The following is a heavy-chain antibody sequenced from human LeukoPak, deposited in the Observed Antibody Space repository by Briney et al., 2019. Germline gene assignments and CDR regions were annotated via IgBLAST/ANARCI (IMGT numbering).Heavy chain of an antibody. D-gene: IGHD5-18*01. CDR3: ATYNYGYYFGY. J-gene: IGHJ4*02. V-gene: IGHV4-59*08. CDR2: IYYSGST. Sequence: SETLSLTCTVSGGSISSYYWSWIRQPPGKGLEWIGYIYYSGSTNYNPSLKSRVTISVDTSKNQFSLKLSSVTAADTGVYYCATYNYGYYFGYWSQGTLVTVSS. CDR1: GGSISSYY.